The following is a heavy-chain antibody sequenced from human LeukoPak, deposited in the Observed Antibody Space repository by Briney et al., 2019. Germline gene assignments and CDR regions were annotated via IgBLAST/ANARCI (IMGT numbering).Heavy chain of an antibody. V-gene: IGHV4-4*07. Sequence: SETLSLTCTVSGGSISNYYWSWIRQPAGKGLEWIGRIYTSGSTNYNPSLKSRVTMSVDTSKNQFSLKLSSVTAADTAVYYCARGGYSSSWYQFDYWGQGTLVTVSS. CDR2: IYTSGST. J-gene: IGHJ4*02. CDR3: ARGGYSSSWYQFDY. D-gene: IGHD6-13*01. CDR1: GGSISNYY.